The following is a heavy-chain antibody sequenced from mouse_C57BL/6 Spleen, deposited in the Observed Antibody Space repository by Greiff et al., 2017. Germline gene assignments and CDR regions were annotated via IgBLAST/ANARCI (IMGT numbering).Heavy chain of an antibody. CDR3: ASTVVADYAMDY. V-gene: IGHV1-18*01. CDR1: GYTFTDYN. J-gene: IGHJ4*01. Sequence: VQLKQSGPELVKPGASVKIPCKASGYTFTDYNMDWVKQSHGKSLEWIGDINPNNGGTIYNQKFKGKATLTVDKSSSTAYMELRSLTSEDTAVYYCASTVVADYAMDYWGQGTSVTVSS. D-gene: IGHD1-1*01. CDR2: INPNNGGT.